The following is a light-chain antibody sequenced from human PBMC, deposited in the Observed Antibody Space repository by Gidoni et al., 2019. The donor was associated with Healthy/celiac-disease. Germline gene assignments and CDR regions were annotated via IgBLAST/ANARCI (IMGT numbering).Light chain of an antibody. CDR2: SAS. CDR1: QSIGVW. Sequence: DIQMTQSPSSVSVSVGDSVTISFRASQSIGVWLAWYQQRPGNASNLLIYSASILHRGVPSRFSGAGSGTHFTLTISSLQPEDVGTYFCLQADSFPLTFGQGTRLEI. V-gene: IGKV1-12*01. CDR3: LQADSFPLT. J-gene: IGKJ5*01.